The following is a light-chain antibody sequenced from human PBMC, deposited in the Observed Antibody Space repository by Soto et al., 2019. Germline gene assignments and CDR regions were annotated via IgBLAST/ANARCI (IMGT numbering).Light chain of an antibody. CDR2: KAS. CDR1: QSISSW. V-gene: IGKV1-5*03. CDR3: QQYNSYPLT. J-gene: IGKJ4*01. Sequence: DIQMTQSPSTLSASVGDRVTITCRASQSISSWLAWYQQKPGKAPNLLIYKASSLESGVPSRVSANGSGTEFTLTISSLPPDDFAAYYYQQYNSYPLTFGGGAKVEIK.